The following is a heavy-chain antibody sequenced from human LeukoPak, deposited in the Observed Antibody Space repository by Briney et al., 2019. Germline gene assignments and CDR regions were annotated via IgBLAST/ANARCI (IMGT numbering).Heavy chain of an antibody. V-gene: IGHV3-23*01. D-gene: IGHD6-19*01. Sequence: PGRSLRLSCAASGFTFSSYAMSWVRQAPGKGLEWVSAISGSGGSTYYADSVKGRFTISRDNSKNTLYLQMNSLRAEDTAVYYCAKRALRGQWLGSYYFDYWGQGTLVTVSS. CDR3: AKRALRGQWLGSYYFDY. J-gene: IGHJ4*02. CDR1: GFTFSSYA. CDR2: ISGSGGST.